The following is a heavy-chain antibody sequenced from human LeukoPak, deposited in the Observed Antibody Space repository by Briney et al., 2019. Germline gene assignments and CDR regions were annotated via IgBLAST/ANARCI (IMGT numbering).Heavy chain of an antibody. CDR2: IYYSGST. CDR1: GGSISSYY. V-gene: IGHV4-59*01. J-gene: IGHJ3*02. Sequence: KASETLSLTCTVSGGSISSYYWSWIRQPPGKGLEWIGYIYYSGSTNYNPSLKSRVTISVDTSKNQFSLKLSSVTAADTAVYYCAREGYCSSTSCYEDVFNIWGKGKMVTVS. D-gene: IGHD2-2*01. CDR3: AREGYCSSTSCYEDVFNI.